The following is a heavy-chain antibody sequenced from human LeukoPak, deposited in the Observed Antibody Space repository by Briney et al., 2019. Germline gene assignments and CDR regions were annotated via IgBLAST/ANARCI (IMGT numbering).Heavy chain of an antibody. Sequence: PGGSLRLSCAASGFTFSNYGMHWVRQAPGKGLEWVAFIRYDGTNKYYADSVRGRFTISRDNSRNTLYLQMNSLRAEDTAVYYCAKDPEGYCGTTSCYYYMDVWGEGTTVTVSS. D-gene: IGHD2-2*01. J-gene: IGHJ6*03. V-gene: IGHV3-30*02. CDR2: IRYDGTNK. CDR1: GFTFSNYG. CDR3: AKDPEGYCGTTSCYYYMDV.